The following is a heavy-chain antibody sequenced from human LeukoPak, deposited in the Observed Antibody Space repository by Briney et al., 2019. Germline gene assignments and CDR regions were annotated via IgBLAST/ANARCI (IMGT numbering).Heavy chain of an antibody. V-gene: IGHV4-4*07. CDR2: IYSSGST. CDR1: GGSISSYY. D-gene: IGHD3-10*01. J-gene: IGHJ5*02. Sequence: PSETLSLTCSVSGGSISSYYWSWIRQPAGKGLEWIGRIYSSGSTDYNPSLKSRVTMSVDTSKNKFSLKLSSVTAADTAVYYCARDSGTTGEVKFDPWGQGTLVTVSS. CDR3: ARDSGTTGEVKFDP.